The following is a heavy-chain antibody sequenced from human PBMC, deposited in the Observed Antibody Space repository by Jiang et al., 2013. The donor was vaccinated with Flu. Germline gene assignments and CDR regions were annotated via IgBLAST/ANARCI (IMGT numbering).Heavy chain of an antibody. Sequence: LLKPSETLSLTCTVSGGSISSYYWSWIRQPPGKGLEWIGYIYYSGSTYYNPSLKSRVTISVDTSKNQFSLKLSSVTAADTAVYYCARDRDGWTTKFDYWGQGTLVTVSS. J-gene: IGHJ4*02. CDR1: GGSISSYY. CDR2: IYYSGST. D-gene: IGHD4-11*01. V-gene: IGHV4-59*12. CDR3: ARDRDGWTTKFDY.